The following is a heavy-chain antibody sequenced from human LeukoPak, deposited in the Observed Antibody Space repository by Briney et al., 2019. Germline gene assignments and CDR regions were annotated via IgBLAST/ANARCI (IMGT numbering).Heavy chain of an antibody. CDR1: EYTFTGDY. V-gene: IGHV1-2*02. CDR2: INPNSGDT. CDR3: ASINMGGPPAWGAFDI. J-gene: IGHJ3*02. D-gene: IGHD3-16*01. Sequence: ASVKVSCKASEYTFTGDYYMHWVRQAPGQGLEWMGGINPNSGDTVSAMRFQGRVTMTRDTSISTAYMELSRLRSDDTAVYYCASINMGGPPAWGAFDIWGQGTMVTVSS.